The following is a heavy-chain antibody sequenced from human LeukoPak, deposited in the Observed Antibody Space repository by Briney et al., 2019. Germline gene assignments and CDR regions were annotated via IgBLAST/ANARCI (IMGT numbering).Heavy chain of an antibody. J-gene: IGHJ5*02. D-gene: IGHD2-2*01. V-gene: IGHV4-59*01. CDR1: GGSISSYY. Sequence: SETLSLTCTVSGGSISSYYWSWIRQPPGKGLEWIGYIYYSGSTNYNPSLKSRVTISVDTSKNQFSLKLSSVTAADTAVYYCARGSRYCSSTSCYGIDHWGQGTLVTVSS. CDR3: ARGSRYCSSTSCYGIDH. CDR2: IYYSGST.